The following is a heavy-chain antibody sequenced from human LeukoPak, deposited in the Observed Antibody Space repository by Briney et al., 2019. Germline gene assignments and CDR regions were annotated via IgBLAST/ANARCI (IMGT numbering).Heavy chain of an antibody. CDR3: ASPVSSLHHDFDY. CDR1: GFTFSSYS. Sequence: PGGSLRLSCAASGFTFSSYSMNWVRQAPGKGLEWVSYISSSSSTIYYADSVKGRFTISRDNAKNSLYLQMNSLRAEDTAVYYCASPVSSLHHDFDYWGQGTLVTVSS. CDR2: ISSSSSTI. J-gene: IGHJ4*02. V-gene: IGHV3-48*04. D-gene: IGHD6-13*01.